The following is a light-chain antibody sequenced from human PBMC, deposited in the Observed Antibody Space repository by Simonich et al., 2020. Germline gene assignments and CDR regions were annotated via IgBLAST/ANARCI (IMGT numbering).Light chain of an antibody. J-gene: IGLJ3*02. CDR1: RSDVGGYNY. CDR3: CSYAGSYTFV. V-gene: IGLV2-11*01. CDR2: DVS. Sequence: QSALTQPRSVSGSPGQSVTISCTGTRSDVGGYNYVSWCQQHPGKAPKLMIYDVSKRPSGVPDRFSGSKSGNTASLTISGLQAEDEADYYCCSYAGSYTFVFGGGTKLTVL.